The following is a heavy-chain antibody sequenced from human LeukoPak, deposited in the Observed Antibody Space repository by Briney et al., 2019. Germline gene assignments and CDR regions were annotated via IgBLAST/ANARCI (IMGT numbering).Heavy chain of an antibody. CDR1: GFTFSSYW. D-gene: IGHD3-10*01. V-gene: IGHV3-74*01. CDR3: STGSGHAFDI. CDR2: INSDGSST. J-gene: IGHJ3*02. Sequence: GGSLRLSCAASGFTFSSYWMHWVRQAPGKGLVWVSRINSDGSSTSYADSVKGRFTISRDNAKNTLYLQMNGLRAEDTAVYYCSTGSGHAFDIWGRGTMVTVSS.